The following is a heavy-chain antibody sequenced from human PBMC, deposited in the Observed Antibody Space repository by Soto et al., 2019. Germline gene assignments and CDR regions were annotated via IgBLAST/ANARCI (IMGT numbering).Heavy chain of an antibody. CDR2: ISYDGDNK. V-gene: IGHV3-30-3*01. D-gene: IGHD1-1*01. J-gene: IGHJ6*04. CDR1: GFIFSYDA. Sequence: PGGSLRLSCAASGFIFSYDALHWVRQAPGKGLEWVAGISYDGDNKYIAEAVRGRLTISRDNPKNTVSLQMNSLRTEDTAMYFCARGTTTSAFSVMDVWGKGTTVTVSS. CDR3: ARGTTTSAFSVMDV.